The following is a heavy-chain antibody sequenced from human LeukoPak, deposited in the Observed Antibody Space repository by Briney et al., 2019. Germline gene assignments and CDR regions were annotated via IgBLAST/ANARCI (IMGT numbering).Heavy chain of an antibody. CDR2: IYYSGST. J-gene: IGHJ4*02. D-gene: IGHD4-11*01. V-gene: IGHV4-59*01. Sequence: MPSETLSLTCTVSGGYISSYYWSWIRQPPGKGLEWIGYIYYSGSTNYNPSLKSRVTISVDTSKNQFSLKLSSVTAADTAVYYCARGGLQYDYWGQGTLVTVSS. CDR1: GGYISSYY. CDR3: ARGGLQYDY.